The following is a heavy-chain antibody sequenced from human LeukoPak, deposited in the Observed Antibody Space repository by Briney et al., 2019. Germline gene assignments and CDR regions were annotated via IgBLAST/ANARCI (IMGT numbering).Heavy chain of an antibody. J-gene: IGHJ2*01. CDR2: IYYSGST. V-gene: IGHV4-59*08. D-gene: IGHD3-22*01. CDR1: GGSISSYY. Sequence: SETLSLTCTVSGGSISSYYWSWIRQPPGKGLEWIGYIYYSGSTNYNPSLKSRVTISVDTSKNQFSLKLSSVTAADTAMYYCARPWADYYDSSGSWWYFDLWGRGTLVTVSS. CDR3: ARPWADYYDSSGSWWYFDL.